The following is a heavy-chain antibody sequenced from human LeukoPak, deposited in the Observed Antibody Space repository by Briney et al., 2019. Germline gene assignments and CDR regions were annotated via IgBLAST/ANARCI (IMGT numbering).Heavy chain of an antibody. CDR2: IWYDGSNK. CDR3: ASDSSRSSTSCYGLECDAFDT. Sequence: GGSLRLSCAASGFTFSSYGMHWVRQAPGKGLEWVAVIWYDGSNKYYADSVKGRFTISRDNSKNTLYLQMNSLRAEDTAVYYCASDSSRSSTSCYGLECDAFDTWGQGTMVTVSS. D-gene: IGHD2-2*01. V-gene: IGHV3-33*01. J-gene: IGHJ3*02. CDR1: GFTFSSYG.